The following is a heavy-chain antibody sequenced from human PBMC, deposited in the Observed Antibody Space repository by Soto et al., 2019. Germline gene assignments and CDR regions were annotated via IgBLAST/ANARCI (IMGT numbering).Heavy chain of an antibody. CDR1: GGSISSGDYY. V-gene: IGHV4-30-4*01. CDR2: IYYSGST. J-gene: IGHJ4*02. D-gene: IGHD2-21*02. CDR3: AREVVTRWGFFDY. Sequence: SETLSLTCTVSGGSISSGDYYWSWIRQPPGKGLEWIGYIYYSGSTYYNPSLKSRVTISVDTSKNQFSLKLSSVTAADTAVYYCAREVVTRWGFFDYWRQGTLVTVSS.